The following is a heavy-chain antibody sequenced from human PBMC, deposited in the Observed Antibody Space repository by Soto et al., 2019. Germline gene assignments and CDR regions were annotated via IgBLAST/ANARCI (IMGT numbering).Heavy chain of an antibody. CDR1: GYSFTSYW. V-gene: IGHV5-51*01. CDR2: IYPGDSDT. J-gene: IGHJ4*02. CDR3: ARDYSSYGPFDY. D-gene: IGHD5-18*01. Sequence: GESLKISCKGSGYSFTSYWIGWVRQMPGKGLEWMGIIYPGDSDTRYSPSFQGQVTISADKSISTAYLQWSSLRAEDTAVYYCARDYSSYGPFDYWGQGTLVTVSS.